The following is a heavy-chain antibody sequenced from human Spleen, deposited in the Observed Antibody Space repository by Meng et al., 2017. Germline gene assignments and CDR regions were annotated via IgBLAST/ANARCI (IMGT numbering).Heavy chain of an antibody. CDR3: ARGLGGSTEN. J-gene: IGHJ4*02. V-gene: IGHV4-31*01. CDR1: GGSISSGGYY. Sequence: QVQSQASAPGLVKPSQTLSLTCTGSGGSISSGGYYWSCIRQHPGKGLEWIGYIYYSGSTYYNPSLESLVIRSVDTSKNQFSLKLRSVTAADTAVYYCARGLGGSTENWGQGTLVTVSS. D-gene: IGHD2-15*01. CDR2: IYYSGST.